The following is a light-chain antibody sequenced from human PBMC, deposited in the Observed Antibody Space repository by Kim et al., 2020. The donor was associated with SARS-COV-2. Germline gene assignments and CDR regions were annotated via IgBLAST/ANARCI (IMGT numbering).Light chain of an antibody. Sequence: GQSVTISCTGTSRDVGGYNYVSWYQQHPGKAPKLMIYEVSKRPSGVPDRFSGSKSGNTASLTVSGLQAEDEADYYCSSYAGSNNVFGTGTKVTVL. J-gene: IGLJ1*01. CDR3: SSYAGSNNV. CDR2: EVS. CDR1: SRDVGGYNY. V-gene: IGLV2-8*01.